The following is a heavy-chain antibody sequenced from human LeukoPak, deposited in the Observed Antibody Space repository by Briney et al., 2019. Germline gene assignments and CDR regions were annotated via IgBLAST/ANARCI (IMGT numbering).Heavy chain of an antibody. V-gene: IGHV3-23*01. CDR2: ISGSGGST. J-gene: IGHJ4*02. CDR1: GFVFSNYV. CDR3: ARGGWGTATDY. D-gene: IGHD1-1*01. Sequence: GGSLRLSCAASGFVFSNYVMSWVRQAPGKGLEWVSSISGSGGSTTYADSVKGRFTISRDNAKNTVYLQMNSLRAEDTAVYYCARGGWGTATDYWGQGTLVTVSS.